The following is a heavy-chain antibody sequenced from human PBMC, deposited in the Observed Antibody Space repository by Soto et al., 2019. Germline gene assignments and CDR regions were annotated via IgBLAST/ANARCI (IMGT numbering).Heavy chain of an antibody. CDR2: IFSNDEK. CDR3: ARIQTYCDFWSGRIVATIRYFDY. Sequence: QVTLKESGPVLVKPTETLTLTCTVSGFSLSNARMGVSWIRQPPGKALEWLAHIFSNDEKSYSTSLKSRLTISKDTSKSQVVLTMTNMDPVDTATYYCARIQTYCDFWSGRIVATIRYFDYWGQGTLVTVSS. J-gene: IGHJ4*02. CDR1: GFSLSNARMG. D-gene: IGHD3-3*01. V-gene: IGHV2-26*01.